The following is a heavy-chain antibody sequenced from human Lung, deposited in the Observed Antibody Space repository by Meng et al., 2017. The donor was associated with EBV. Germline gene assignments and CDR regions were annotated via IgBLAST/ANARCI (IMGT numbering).Heavy chain of an antibody. CDR2: FHTSVGT. CDR3: AADPLLDDYGNSFDY. CDR1: VVSNTVQY. D-gene: IGHD4-11*01. V-gene: IGHV4-4*07. J-gene: IGHJ4*02. Sequence: LHDARPRSLKTPDTRHPPSPVAVVSNTVQYVHWIRRPARKGLGWGGRFHTSVGTKYNPSLKSRDTMSVDMSKSQLSLNLNSVTAADTAVYYCAADPLLDDYGNSFDYWGQGTLVTVSS.